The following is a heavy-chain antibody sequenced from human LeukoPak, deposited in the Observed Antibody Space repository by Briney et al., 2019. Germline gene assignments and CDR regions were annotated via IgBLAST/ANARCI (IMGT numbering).Heavy chain of an antibody. CDR3: AREIIIVRGVNY. V-gene: IGHV3-30*04. CDR1: LFTFSTYA. D-gene: IGHD3-10*01. CDR2: ISYDGSNT. Sequence: GGSLRLSCAASLFTFSTYAMHWVRQAPGKGLEWVAFISYDGSNTYYADSVKGRFTISRDNSKNTLYLRMNSLRAEDTAVYFCAREIIIVRGVNYWGQGTLVTVSS. J-gene: IGHJ4*02.